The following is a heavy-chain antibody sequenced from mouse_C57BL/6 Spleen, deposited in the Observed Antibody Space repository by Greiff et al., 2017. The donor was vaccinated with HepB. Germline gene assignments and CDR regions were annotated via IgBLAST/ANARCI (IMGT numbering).Heavy chain of an antibody. Sequence: QVTLKVSGPGLLQPSQTLSLTCSFSGFSLSTFGMGVGWIRQPSGQGLEWLAHIWWDDDKYYKPALKSRLTISKDTSKNQVFLKIANVDTADTATYYCARIAGTGSHWYFDVWGTGTTVTVSS. J-gene: IGHJ1*03. V-gene: IGHV8-8*01. CDR1: GFSLSTFGMG. CDR2: IWWDDDK. CDR3: ARIAGTGSHWYFDV. D-gene: IGHD4-1*01.